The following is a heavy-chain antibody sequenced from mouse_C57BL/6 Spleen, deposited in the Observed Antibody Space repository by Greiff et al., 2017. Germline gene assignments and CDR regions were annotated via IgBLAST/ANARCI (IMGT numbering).Heavy chain of an antibody. CDR2: INPSSGYT. J-gene: IGHJ2*01. V-gene: IGHV1-4*01. CDR3: ARDDYDLYYFDY. D-gene: IGHD2-4*01. Sequence: VQLQQSGAELARPGASVKMSCKASGYTFTSYTMHWVKQRPGQGLEWIGYINPSSGYTKYNQKFKDKATLTADKSSSTAYMQLSSLTSEDSSVYYCARDDYDLYYFDYWGQGTTLTVSS. CDR1: GYTFTSYT.